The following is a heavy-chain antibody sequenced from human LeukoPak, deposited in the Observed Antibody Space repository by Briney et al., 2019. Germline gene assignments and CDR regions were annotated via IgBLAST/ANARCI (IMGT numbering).Heavy chain of an antibody. V-gene: IGHV1-2*02. CDR3: ARGLRYDFWSGYESNWFDP. Sequence: ASVKVSCKASRYTFTGYYMHCVRQTPGQGLEWMGWINPNSGGTNYAQHFQGRVTMTRDTSISTAYMELSRLRSDDTAVYYCARGLRYDFWSGYESNWFDPWGQGTLVTVSS. CDR2: INPNSGGT. J-gene: IGHJ5*02. CDR1: RYTFTGYY. D-gene: IGHD3-3*01.